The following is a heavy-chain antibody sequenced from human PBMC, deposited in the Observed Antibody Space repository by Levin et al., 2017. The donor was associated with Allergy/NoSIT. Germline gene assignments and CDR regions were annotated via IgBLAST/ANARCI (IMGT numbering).Heavy chain of an antibody. Sequence: SLKISCAASGFTFDDYAMHWVRQAPGKGLEWVSGISWNSGSIGYADSVTGRFPISRDNAKNSLYLQMNSLRTEDTALYYCARDNIGLPDAFDIWGQGTMVIVSS. J-gene: IGHJ3*02. CDR2: ISWNSGSI. V-gene: IGHV3-9*01. CDR1: GFTFDDYA. CDR3: ARDNIGLPDAFDI. D-gene: IGHD3-10*01.